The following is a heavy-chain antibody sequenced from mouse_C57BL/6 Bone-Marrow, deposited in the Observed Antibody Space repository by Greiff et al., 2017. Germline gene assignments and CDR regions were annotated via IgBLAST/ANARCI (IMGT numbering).Heavy chain of an antibody. CDR1: GYTFTSYW. CDR3: ARGDYYGSSYEGYFDV. J-gene: IGHJ1*03. CDR2: IHPNSGST. V-gene: IGHV1-64*01. D-gene: IGHD1-1*01. Sequence: QVQLQQPGAELVKPGASVKLSCKASGYTFTSYWMHWVKQRPGQGLEWIGMIHPNSGSTNYNEKFKSKATLTVDKSSSTAYMQLSSLTSEDSAVYYCARGDYYGSSYEGYFDVWGTGTTVTVAS.